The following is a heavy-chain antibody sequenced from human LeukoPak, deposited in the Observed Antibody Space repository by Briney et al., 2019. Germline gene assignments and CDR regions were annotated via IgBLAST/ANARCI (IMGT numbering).Heavy chain of an antibody. CDR2: INQDGSER. D-gene: IGHD6-13*01. Sequence: GGSLRLSCAASGFTFSSHWMTWVRQAPGKGLEWVANINQDGSERYYVDSVKGRFTISRDNAKNSLYLQMNGLRAEDTAVYYCARDSEYSSSFAFDIWGQGTMVTVSS. CDR1: GFTFSSHW. V-gene: IGHV3-7*01. J-gene: IGHJ3*02. CDR3: ARDSEYSSSFAFDI.